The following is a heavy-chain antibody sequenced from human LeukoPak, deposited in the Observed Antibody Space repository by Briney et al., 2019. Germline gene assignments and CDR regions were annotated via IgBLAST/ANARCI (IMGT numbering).Heavy chain of an antibody. CDR2: INHSGST. CDR3: AAWYSSSWLSGAFDI. V-gene: IGHV4-34*08. J-gene: IGHJ3*02. Sequence: PGGSLRLSCAASGFTFSSYAMSWVRQAPGKGLEGIGEINHSGSTNYNPSLKSRVTISVDTSKNQFSLKLSSVTAADTAVYYCAAWYSSSWLSGAFDIWGQGTMVTVSS. D-gene: IGHD6-13*01. CDR1: GFTFSSYA.